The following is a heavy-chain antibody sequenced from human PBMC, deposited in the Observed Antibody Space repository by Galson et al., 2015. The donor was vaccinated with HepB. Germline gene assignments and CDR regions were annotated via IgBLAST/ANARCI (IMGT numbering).Heavy chain of an antibody. Sequence: SVKVSCKASGYTFTGYYMHWVRQAPGQGLEWMGRINPNSGGTNYAQKFQGRVTMTRDTSISTAYMELSRLRSDDTAVYYCARDDYFYDSSGYYTFDIWGQGTMVTVSS. J-gene: IGHJ3*02. CDR2: INPNSGGT. CDR1: GYTFTGYY. CDR3: ARDDYFYDSSGYYTFDI. D-gene: IGHD3-22*01. V-gene: IGHV1-2*06.